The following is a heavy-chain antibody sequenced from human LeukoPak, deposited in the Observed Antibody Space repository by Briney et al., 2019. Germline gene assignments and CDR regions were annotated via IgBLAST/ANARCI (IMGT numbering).Heavy chain of an antibody. D-gene: IGHD6-13*01. CDR3: ARDEAAAGRSIDAFDI. CDR2: ISSSGSTI. CDR1: GFTFSDYY. Sequence: PGRSLRLSCAASGFTFSDYYMSWIRQAPGKGLEWVSYISSSGSTIYYADSVKGRFTISRVNAKNSLYLQMNSLRAEDTAVYYCARDEAAAGRSIDAFDIWGQGTMVTVSS. V-gene: IGHV3-11*01. J-gene: IGHJ3*02.